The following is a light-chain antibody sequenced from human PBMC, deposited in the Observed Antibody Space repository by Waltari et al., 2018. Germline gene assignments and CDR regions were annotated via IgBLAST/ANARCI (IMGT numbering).Light chain of an antibody. V-gene: IGKV4-1*01. CDR2: WTS. CDR1: QNILYSSNDKNY. J-gene: IGKJ5*01. CDR3: QQYYSTPIT. Sequence: DIVLTQSPDSLAVSLGERATINCKSSQNILYSSNDKNYLAWYQQKPGQPPKLLIYWTSTRESGVPDRFSGSGSGTDFTLTISSLQAEDVAVYYCQQYYSTPITFGQGTRLEI.